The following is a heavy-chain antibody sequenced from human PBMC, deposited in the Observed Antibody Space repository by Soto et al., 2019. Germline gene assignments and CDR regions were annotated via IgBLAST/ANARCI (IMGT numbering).Heavy chain of an antibody. J-gene: IGHJ5*02. CDR2: IYYSGST. CDR3: ARGLKGYCTNGVCLNWFDP. V-gene: IGHV4-59*01. Sequence: PSETLSLTCTVSGGSIIRYYWSWIRQPPGKGLEWIGYIYYSGSTNYNPSLKSRVTISVDTSKNQFSLKLSSVTAADTAVYYCARGLKGYCTNGVCLNWFDPWGQGTLVTVSS. D-gene: IGHD2-8*01. CDR1: GGSIIRYY.